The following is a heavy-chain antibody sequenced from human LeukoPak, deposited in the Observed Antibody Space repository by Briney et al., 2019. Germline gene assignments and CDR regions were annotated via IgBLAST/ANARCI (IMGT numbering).Heavy chain of an antibody. CDR3: ARWIVSGFDY. V-gene: IGHV4-39*01. CDR1: CGSISSSSYY. J-gene: IGHJ4*02. Sequence: SETLSLTCAVSCGSISSSSYYWGWIRQLPGKGLEWIGSIYYSGSTYYNPSLKSRVTISVDTSKNQFSLKLSSVTAADTAVYYCARWIVSGFDYWGQGTLVTVSS. CDR2: IYYSGST. D-gene: IGHD3-16*02.